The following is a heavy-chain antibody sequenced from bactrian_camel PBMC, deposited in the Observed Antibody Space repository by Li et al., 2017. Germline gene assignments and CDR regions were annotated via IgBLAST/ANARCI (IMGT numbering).Heavy chain of an antibody. D-gene: IGHD6*01. V-gene: IGHV3S1*01. CDR3: AADPASWQFGY. CDR2: IYTGGGST. CDR1: GFTFSSYW. J-gene: IGHJ6*01. Sequence: HVQLVESGGGLVQPGGSLRLSCAASGFTFSSYWMSWVRQAPGKGLEWVSTIYTGGGSTYYADSVKGRFTISQDNAKNTVYLQMNSLKSEDTALYYCAADPASWQFGYWGQGTQVTVS.